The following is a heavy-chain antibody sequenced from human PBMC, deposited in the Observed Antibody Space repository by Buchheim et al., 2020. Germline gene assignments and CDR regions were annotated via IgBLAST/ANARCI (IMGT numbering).Heavy chain of an antibody. CDR1: GGSFSGYY. J-gene: IGHJ4*02. CDR2: INHSGST. V-gene: IGHV4-34*01. CDR3: ARLIGRGWSLARFDY. Sequence: QVQLQQWGAGLLKPSETLSLTCAVYGGSFSGYYWSWIRQPPGKGLEWIGEINHSGSTNYNPSLKSRVTISVDTSKNQLSLKLSSVTAADTAVYYCARLIGRGWSLARFDYWGQGTL. D-gene: IGHD6-19*01.